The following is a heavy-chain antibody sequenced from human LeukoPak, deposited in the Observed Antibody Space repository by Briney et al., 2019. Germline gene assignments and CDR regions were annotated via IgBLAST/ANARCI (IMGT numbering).Heavy chain of an antibody. J-gene: IGHJ5*02. Sequence: ASVTVSCQASAYSFTSYGIRWVRQAAGQGLEWMGWISTYNGNTNYAQKLQGRVTMTTDTSTNTAYMELRSLRSDDTAVYYCARGHSYSNNRFDPWGQGTLITVSS. D-gene: IGHD6-13*01. V-gene: IGHV1-18*01. CDR3: ARGHSYSNNRFDP. CDR2: ISTYNGNT. CDR1: AYSFTSYG.